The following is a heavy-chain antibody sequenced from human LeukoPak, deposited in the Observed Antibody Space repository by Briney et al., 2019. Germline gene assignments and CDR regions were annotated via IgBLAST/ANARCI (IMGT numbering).Heavy chain of an antibody. D-gene: IGHD5-24*01. Sequence: GASVKVSCKSSGYKLTSHGISWVRQAPGQGLEWMGWIGPYNGNTKYAQKFQGRVTVTTDTSTSTVYMELSSLRSEDTAVYYCARGRDGYVSDYWGQGTLVTVSS. CDR1: GYKLTSHG. CDR3: ARGRDGYVSDY. CDR2: IGPYNGNT. J-gene: IGHJ4*02. V-gene: IGHV1-18*01.